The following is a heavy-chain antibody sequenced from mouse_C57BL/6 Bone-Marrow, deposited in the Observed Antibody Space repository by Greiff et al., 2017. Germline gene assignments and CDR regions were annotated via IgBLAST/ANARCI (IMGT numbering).Heavy chain of an antibody. Sequence: QVQLQQSGPGLVQPSQSLSITCTVSGFSLTSYGVHWVRQPPGKGLEWLGVIWSGGSTDYNAAFISRLSISKDNSKSQVFFKMNSLQADDTAIYYCAKNEVYDAWFAYWGQGTLVTVSA. CDR3: AKNEVYDAWFAY. CDR1: GFSLTSYG. J-gene: IGHJ3*01. D-gene: IGHD2-12*01. V-gene: IGHV2-4*01. CDR2: IWSGGST.